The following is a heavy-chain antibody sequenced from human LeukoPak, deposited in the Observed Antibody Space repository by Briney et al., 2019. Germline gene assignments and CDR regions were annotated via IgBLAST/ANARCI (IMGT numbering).Heavy chain of an antibody. CDR1: VFTVITND. CDR3: ARGVEPLAAITLAY. Sequence: GGSLRLSCAASVFTVITNDMTWVRQAPGQGLEWVSVLYSDGNTKYADSVQGRFTISRDNSKNTLYLEMNSLSPDDTAVYYCARGVEPLAAITLAYWGQGTLVTVSS. J-gene: IGHJ4*02. V-gene: IGHV3-53*01. CDR2: LYSDGNT. D-gene: IGHD1-14*01.